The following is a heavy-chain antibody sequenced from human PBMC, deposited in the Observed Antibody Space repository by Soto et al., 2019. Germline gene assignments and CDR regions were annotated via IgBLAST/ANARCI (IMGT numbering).Heavy chain of an antibody. Sequence: QVQLQESGPGLVKPSQTLSLTCTVSGGSISSGGYYWSWIRQHPGKGLEWIGYIYYSGSTYYNPALKSRVTISVDTSKNQFSLKLSSVTAADTAVYYCARQYCDYPKFDYWCQGTLVTVSS. CDR2: IYYSGST. CDR3: ARQYCDYPKFDY. CDR1: GGSISSGGYY. D-gene: IGHD4-17*01. V-gene: IGHV4-31*03. J-gene: IGHJ4*02.